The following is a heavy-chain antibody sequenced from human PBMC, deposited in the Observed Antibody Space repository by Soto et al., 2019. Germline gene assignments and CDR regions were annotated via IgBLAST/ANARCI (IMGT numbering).Heavy chain of an antibody. CDR2: RNPISVNT. D-gene: IGHD1-26*01. Sequence: QVQLVQSGAEVKKPGASVKVSCKASGYTFTSYDINWVRQATGQGLEWMGWRNPISVNTGYAQKFQGRVTMTRNTSISTAYMEPSSLGSEDNAVYYCARAAETVGAGSTDYWGQGTLVTVSS. CDR1: GYTFTSYD. J-gene: IGHJ4*02. CDR3: ARAAETVGAGSTDY. V-gene: IGHV1-8*01.